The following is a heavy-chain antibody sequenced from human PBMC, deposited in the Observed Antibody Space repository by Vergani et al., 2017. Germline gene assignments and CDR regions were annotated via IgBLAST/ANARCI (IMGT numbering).Heavy chain of an antibody. J-gene: IGHJ4*02. CDR1: GGSISSGGYY. D-gene: IGHD3-9*01. Sequence: QVQLQQWGAGLLKPSETLSLTCAVPGGSISSGGYYWSWIRQHPGKGLEWIGYIYYSGSTYYNPSLKSRVTISVDTSKNQFSLKLSSVTAADTAVYYCAREYDILTGYYDYWGQGTLVTVSS. CDR3: AREYDILTGYYDY. V-gene: IGHV4-31*11. CDR2: IYYSGST.